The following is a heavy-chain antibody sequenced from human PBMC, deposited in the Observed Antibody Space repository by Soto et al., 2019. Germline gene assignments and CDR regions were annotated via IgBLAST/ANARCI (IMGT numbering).Heavy chain of an antibody. CDR1: GHACTPGG. D-gene: IGHD3-22*01. CDR2: IKSKIDGGTT. Sequence: AGSMRLSCPASGHACTPGGINGVRQDPGQALEWVGRIKSKIDGGTTDFAAPVKGRFAISRDDSRNMGYFQMSSLEIEDTAVYYCTTDSHFTMKLVRFDYWGLGTLVTVSA. V-gene: IGHV3-15*07. CDR3: TTDSHFTMKLVRFDY. J-gene: IGHJ4*01.